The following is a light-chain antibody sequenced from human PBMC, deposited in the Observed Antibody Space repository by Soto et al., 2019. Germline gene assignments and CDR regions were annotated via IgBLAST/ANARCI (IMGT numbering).Light chain of an antibody. V-gene: IGKV3-15*01. CDR3: QQYNNWPYT. CDR1: QSVSTN. Sequence: EVVMTQSPATQSVSPGERATLSCRASQSVSTNLAWYHQKPGQAPRLLIYGASTRATGIPARFSGSGSGTEFTLTISGLQSEDFAVYYCQQYNNWPYTFGQGTKLEIK. CDR2: GAS. J-gene: IGKJ2*01.